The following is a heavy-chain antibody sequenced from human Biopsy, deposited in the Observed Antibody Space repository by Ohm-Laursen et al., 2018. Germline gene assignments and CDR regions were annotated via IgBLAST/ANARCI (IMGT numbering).Heavy chain of an antibody. D-gene: IGHD6-13*01. Sequence: SLRPSCAASGFSFDNHVMHWVRQAPGKGLEWVSGISWNSDSIGYADSVKGRFTISRDNAKNSLYLQMNSLRSEDTALYYCAKDRYPSSWHYYYGMDVWGQGTTVTVSS. J-gene: IGHJ6*02. CDR3: AKDRYPSSWHYYYGMDV. V-gene: IGHV3-9*01. CDR2: ISWNSDSI. CDR1: GFSFDNHV.